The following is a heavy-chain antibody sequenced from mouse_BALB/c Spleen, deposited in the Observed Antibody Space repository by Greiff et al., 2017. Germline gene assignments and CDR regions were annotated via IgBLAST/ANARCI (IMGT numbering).Heavy chain of an antibody. V-gene: IGHV5-6*01. CDR3: ARQGRYYAMDY. Sequence: EVKLVESGGDLVKPGGSLKLSCAASGFTFSSYGMSWVRQTPDKRLEWVATIISGGSYTYYPDSVKGRVTISKDNDKSTLYLQMSSLTSEDTAMYYCARQGRYYAMDYWGQGTSVTVSS. J-gene: IGHJ4*01. CDR1: GFTFSSYG. CDR2: IISGGSYT. D-gene: IGHD3-3*01.